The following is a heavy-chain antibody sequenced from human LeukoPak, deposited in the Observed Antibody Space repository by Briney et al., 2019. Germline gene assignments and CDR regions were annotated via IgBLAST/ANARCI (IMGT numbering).Heavy chain of an antibody. D-gene: IGHD2-2*01. CDR2: IYTSGST. Sequence: SETLSLTCTVSGDSISSYYWSWIRQPPGKGLEWIGYIYTSGSTNYNPSLKSRVTISVDTSKNQFSLKLSSVTAADTAVYYCARQSVVPAARGYYYYYMDVWGKGTTVTVSS. CDR1: GDSISSYY. V-gene: IGHV4-4*09. CDR3: ARQSVVPAARGYYYYYMDV. J-gene: IGHJ6*03.